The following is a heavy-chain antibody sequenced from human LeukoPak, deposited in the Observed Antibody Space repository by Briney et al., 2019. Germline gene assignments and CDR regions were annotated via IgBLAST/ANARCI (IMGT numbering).Heavy chain of an antibody. CDR2: ISSSSSTI. CDR1: GFTFSFYS. Sequence: GGSLRLSCVASGFTFSFYSMTWVRQAPGKGLEWVAYISSSSSTIYYTDSVKGRFTVSRDNAKNSLYLQMNSLRAEDTAVYYCASSEWIQLWRYDYWGQGTLVTVSS. V-gene: IGHV3-48*01. CDR3: ASSEWIQLWRYDY. D-gene: IGHD5-18*01. J-gene: IGHJ4*02.